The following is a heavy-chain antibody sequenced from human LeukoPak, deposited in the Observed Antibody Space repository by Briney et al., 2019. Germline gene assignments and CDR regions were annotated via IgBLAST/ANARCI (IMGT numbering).Heavy chain of an antibody. D-gene: IGHD1-26*01. CDR1: GVSISSYY. CDR2: IYYTGNT. Sequence: SETLSLTWAVSGVSISSYYRRWIRQPPGKGLEWVGDIYYTGNTNYNTSLKSRVTISVDTSKNQFSLKLSSVTAADTAVYYCARGIIVGATWGENDNWFDPWGQGTLVTDCS. V-gene: IGHV4-59*01. CDR3: ARGIIVGATWGENDNWFDP. J-gene: IGHJ5*02.